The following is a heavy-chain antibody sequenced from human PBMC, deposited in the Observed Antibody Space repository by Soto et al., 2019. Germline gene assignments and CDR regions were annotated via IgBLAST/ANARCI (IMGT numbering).Heavy chain of an antibody. J-gene: IGHJ4*02. Sequence: QVHLVESGGGVVQPGRSLRLSCAASGVNFSKYGMHWVRQAPGKGLERVAVISYDGRSKYYVDSVKGRFTISRDNSKNTLDLQMNSLRVEDTAVYYCVKDAYSDDDFGLFEYWGQGTLVTVSS. V-gene: IGHV3-30*18. CDR2: ISYDGRSK. CDR3: VKDAYSDDDFGLFEY. D-gene: IGHD5-12*01. CDR1: GVNFSKYG.